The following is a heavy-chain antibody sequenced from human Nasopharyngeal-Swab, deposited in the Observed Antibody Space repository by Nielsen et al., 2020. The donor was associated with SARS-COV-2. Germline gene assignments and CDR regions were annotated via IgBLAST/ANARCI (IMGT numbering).Heavy chain of an antibody. CDR2: VRSKGNNYAT. CDR3: TRCGGGCYSGRDY. V-gene: IGHV3-73*01. D-gene: IGHD2-15*01. CDR1: GFTFSDSA. J-gene: IGHJ4*02. Sequence: GESLKISCAASGFTFSDSAIHWVRQASGKGLERVGRVRSKGNNYATAYSASVKGRLIIFRDDPTNTAYLQMNSLKTEDTAMYYCTRCGGGCYSGRDYWGQGTLVTVSS.